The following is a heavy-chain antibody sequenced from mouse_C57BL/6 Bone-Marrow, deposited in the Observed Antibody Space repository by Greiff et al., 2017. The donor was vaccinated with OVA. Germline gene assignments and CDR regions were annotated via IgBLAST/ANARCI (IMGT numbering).Heavy chain of an antibody. D-gene: IGHD1-1*01. V-gene: IGHV5-16*01. Sequence: EVMLVESEGGLVQPGSSMKLSCTASGFTFSDYYMAWVRQVPEKGLEWVANINYDGSSTYYLDSLKSRFIISRDNAKNILYLQMSSLKSEDTATYYCARDRHYYYGSSSYFDYWGQGTTLTVSS. J-gene: IGHJ2*01. CDR3: ARDRHYYYGSSSYFDY. CDR2: INYDGSST. CDR1: GFTFSDYY.